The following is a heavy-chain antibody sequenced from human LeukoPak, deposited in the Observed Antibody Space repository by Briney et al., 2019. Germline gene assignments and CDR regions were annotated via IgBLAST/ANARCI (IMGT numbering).Heavy chain of an antibody. V-gene: IGHV4-34*08. Sequence: SETLSLTCAVYGGTFSGYYWSWIRQPPGQGLEWIGEINHSGSTNYNPSLKSRVIISVDTSKNQFSLRLPSVTAADTAVYYCATGYSSTWYYFDYWGQGTLVTVSS. J-gene: IGHJ4*02. D-gene: IGHD6-13*01. CDR1: GGTFSGYY. CDR3: ATGYSSTWYYFDY. CDR2: INHSGST.